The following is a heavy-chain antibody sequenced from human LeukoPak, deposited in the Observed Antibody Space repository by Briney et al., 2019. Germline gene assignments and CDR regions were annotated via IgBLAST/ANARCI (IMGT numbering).Heavy chain of an antibody. J-gene: IGHJ4*02. CDR3: ARGWQDRMQQLAY. Sequence: ASVKVSCKASGGTFSSYAISWVRQAPGQGLEWMGGIIPIFGTANYAQKFQGRVTITTDESTSTAYMELSSLRSEDTAVYYCARGWQDRMQQLAYWGQGTLVTVSS. CDR2: IIPIFGTA. D-gene: IGHD6-13*01. V-gene: IGHV1-69*05. CDR1: GGTFSSYA.